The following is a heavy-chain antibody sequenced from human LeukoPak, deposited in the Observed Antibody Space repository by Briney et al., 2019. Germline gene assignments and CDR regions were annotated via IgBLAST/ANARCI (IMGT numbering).Heavy chain of an antibody. CDR2: ISSSGSTI. Sequence: AGSLRLSCAASGFTFSSYERNWVRQAPGKGLEWVAYISSSGSTIYYADSVKGRLTISRDNAKNSLYLQMNSLRAEDTAVYYCARGDSGSYYFDYWGQGTLVTVSS. J-gene: IGHJ4*02. CDR3: ARGDSGSYYFDY. V-gene: IGHV3-48*03. D-gene: IGHD1-26*01. CDR1: GFTFSSYE.